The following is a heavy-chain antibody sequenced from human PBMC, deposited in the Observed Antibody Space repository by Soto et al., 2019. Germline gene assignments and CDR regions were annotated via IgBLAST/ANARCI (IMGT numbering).Heavy chain of an antibody. Sequence: GGSLRLSCAASGFTFSSYAMHWVRQAPGKGLEWVAVISYDGSNKYYADSVKGRFTISRDNSKNTLYLQMNSLRAEDTAVYYCARDDTPSKYSNPYYYYYYGMDVWGQGTTVTVSS. D-gene: IGHD4-4*01. CDR2: ISYDGSNK. CDR3: ARDDTPSKYSNPYYYYYYGMDV. J-gene: IGHJ6*02. CDR1: GFTFSSYA. V-gene: IGHV3-30-3*01.